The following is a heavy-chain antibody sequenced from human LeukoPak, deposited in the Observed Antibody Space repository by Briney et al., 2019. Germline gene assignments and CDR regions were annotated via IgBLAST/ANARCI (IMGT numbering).Heavy chain of an antibody. J-gene: IGHJ4*02. CDR2: ISYDGSNK. CDR3: ARSRGVSGYDFAY. Sequence: GSLRLSCAASGFTFSSYTMHWVRQAPGKGLEWVALISYDGSNKYYVDSVKGRFTISRDNSKNTLYLQMNSLRVEDTAVYYCARSRGVSGYDFAYWGQGTLVTVSS. CDR1: GFTFSSYT. D-gene: IGHD5-12*01. V-gene: IGHV3-30-3*01.